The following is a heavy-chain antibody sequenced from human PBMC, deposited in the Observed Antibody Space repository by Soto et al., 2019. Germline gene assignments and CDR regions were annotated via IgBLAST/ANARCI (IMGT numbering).Heavy chain of an antibody. J-gene: IGHJ4*02. D-gene: IGHD2-15*01. V-gene: IGHV3-48*01. CDR1: GFTFSSYS. CDR2: ISSSSSTI. CDR3: ARAICSGGSCLS. Sequence: EVQLVESGGGLVQPGGSLRLSYAASGFTFSSYSMNWVRQAPGKGLEWVSYISSSSSTIYYADSVKGRFTISRDNAKNSLYLQMNSLRAEDTAVYYCARAICSGGSCLSWGQGTLVTVSS.